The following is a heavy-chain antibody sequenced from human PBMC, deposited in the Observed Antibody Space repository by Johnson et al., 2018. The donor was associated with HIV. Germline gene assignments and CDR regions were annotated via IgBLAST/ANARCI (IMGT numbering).Heavy chain of an antibody. CDR1: GFTFSSYA. CDR2: ISYDGSNK. V-gene: IGHV3-30-3*01. CDR3: ARGWLGLDAFDI. Sequence: QVQLVESGGGVVQPGRSLRLSCAASGFTFSSYAMHWVRQAPGKGLEWVAVISYDGSNKYYADSVKGRFTLSSDTSKNTLYLQMNSLRAEDTAVYYCARGWLGLDAFDIWGQGTMVTVSS. D-gene: IGHD6-19*01. J-gene: IGHJ3*02.